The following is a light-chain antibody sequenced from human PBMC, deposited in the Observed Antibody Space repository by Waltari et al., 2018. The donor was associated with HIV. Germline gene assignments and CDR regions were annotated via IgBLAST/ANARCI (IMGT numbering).Light chain of an antibody. V-gene: IGKV1-39*01. CDR2: AAS. J-gene: IGKJ1*01. CDR1: HNIDTY. Sequence: DIQMTQSPPSLSKSVGDTVTLSCRASHNIDTYLNWYQQNPGKAPHLLISAASTLQSAVPSRFSGGGSGTHFTLTITSLQREDFAIYYCQQSYTTPPTFGQGTRVE. CDR3: QQSYTTPPT.